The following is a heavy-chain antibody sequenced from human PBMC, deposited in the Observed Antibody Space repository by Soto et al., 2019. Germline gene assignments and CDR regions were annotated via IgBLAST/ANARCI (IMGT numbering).Heavy chain of an antibody. CDR2: ISGSGGST. CDR3: AKDLYCSGGSCYREYFDY. CDR1: GFRFSDYS. V-gene: IGHV3-23*01. Sequence: GGSLRLSSAASGFRFSDYSMNWVRQAPGKGLEWVSAISGSGGSTYYADSVKGRFTISRDNSKNTLYLQMNSLRAEDTAVYYCAKDLYCSGGSCYREYFDYWGQGTLVTVSS. J-gene: IGHJ4*02. D-gene: IGHD2-15*01.